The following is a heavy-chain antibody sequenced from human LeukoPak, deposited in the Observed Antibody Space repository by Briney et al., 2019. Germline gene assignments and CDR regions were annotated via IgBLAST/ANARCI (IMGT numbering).Heavy chain of an antibody. CDR3: ARAPYYDFWSGPFDY. CDR1: GFTFSSYW. J-gene: IGHJ4*02. CDR2: IKQDGSEK. V-gene: IGHV3-7*01. Sequence: GGSLRLSCAASGFTFSSYWMSWVRQAPGKGLEWVANIKQDGSEKYYVDSVKGRFTISRDNAKNSLYLQMSSLRAEDTAVYYCARAPYYDFWSGPFDYWGQGTLVTVSS. D-gene: IGHD3-3*01.